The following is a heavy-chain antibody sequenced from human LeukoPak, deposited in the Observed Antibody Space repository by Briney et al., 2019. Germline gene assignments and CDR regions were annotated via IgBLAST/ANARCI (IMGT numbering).Heavy chain of an antibody. D-gene: IGHD4-23*01. CDR2: ISGSGGST. CDR1: GFTFSSYA. Sequence: PGGSLRLSCAASGFTFSSYAMSWVCQAPGKGLEWVSAISGSGGSTYYADSVKGRFTISRDNSKNTLYLQMNSLRVEDTAVYYCAKYAPPTTVVTRFFDYWGQGTLVTVSS. V-gene: IGHV3-23*01. CDR3: AKYAPPTTVVTRFFDY. J-gene: IGHJ4*02.